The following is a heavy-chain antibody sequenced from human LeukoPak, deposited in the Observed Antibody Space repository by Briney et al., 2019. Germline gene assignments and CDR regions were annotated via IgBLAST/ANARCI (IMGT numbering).Heavy chain of an antibody. D-gene: IGHD3-3*01. CDR3: ARGGFWSGYYSNSKGKIFDP. J-gene: IGHJ5*02. Sequence: SETLSLTCAVYGGSFSGYYWSWIRQPPGKGLEWIGEISHSGSTNYNPSLKSRVTISVDTSKNQFSLKLSSVTAADTAVYYCARGGFWSGYYSNSKGKIFDPWGQGTLVTVSS. CDR1: GGSFSGYY. CDR2: ISHSGST. V-gene: IGHV4-34*01.